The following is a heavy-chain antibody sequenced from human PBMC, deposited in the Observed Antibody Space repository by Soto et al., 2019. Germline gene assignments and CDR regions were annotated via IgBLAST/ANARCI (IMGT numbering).Heavy chain of an antibody. D-gene: IGHD3-22*01. CDR2: IYYSGST. J-gene: IGHJ4*02. CDR3: ARGRDTMIVVADPYFDY. Sequence: SETLSLTCTVSGGSISSGDYYWSWIRQPPGKGLEWIGYIYYSGSTYYNPSLKSRVTISVDTSKNQFSLKLSSVTAADTAVYYCARGRDTMIVVADPYFDYWGQGTLVNVSS. CDR1: GGSISSGDYY. V-gene: IGHV4-30-4*01.